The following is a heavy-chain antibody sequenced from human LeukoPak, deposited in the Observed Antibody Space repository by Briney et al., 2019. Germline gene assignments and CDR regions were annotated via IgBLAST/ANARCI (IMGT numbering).Heavy chain of an antibody. V-gene: IGHV3-21*01. CDR1: GFTFSSYS. CDR3: ARGSALQYYYYYYYMDV. J-gene: IGHJ6*03. CDR2: ISSSSSYI. Sequence: GGSLRLSCAASGFTFSSYSMNWVRQAPGKGLEWVSSISSSSSYIYYADSVKGRFTISRDNAKNSLYLQMNSLRAEDTAVYYCARGSALQYYYYYYYMDVWGKGTTVTVSS.